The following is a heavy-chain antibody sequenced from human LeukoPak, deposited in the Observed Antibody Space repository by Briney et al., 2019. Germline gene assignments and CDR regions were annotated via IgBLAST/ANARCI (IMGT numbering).Heavy chain of an antibody. CDR1: GGSISGYY. V-gene: IGHV4-59*01. D-gene: IGHD3-3*01. Sequence: SETLSLTCTVSGGSISGYYWSWIRQPPGKGLEWIGYIYYSGNTNYNPSLKSRVTISVDTSKNQFSLKLSSVTAADTAVYYCARTLSSAYENYDFWSGYYFDYYYGMDVWGQGTTVTVSS. J-gene: IGHJ6*02. CDR3: ARTLSSAYENYDFWSGYYFDYYYGMDV. CDR2: IYYSGNT.